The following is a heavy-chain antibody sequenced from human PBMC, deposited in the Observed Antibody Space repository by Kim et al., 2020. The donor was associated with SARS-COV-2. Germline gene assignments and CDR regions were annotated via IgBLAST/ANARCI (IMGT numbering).Heavy chain of an antibody. D-gene: IGHD4-4*01. J-gene: IGHJ1*01. Sequence: SETLSLTCTVSGGSISSSSYYWGWIRQPPGKGLEWIGSIYYSGSTYYNPSLKSRVTISVDTSKNQFSLKLSSVTAADTAVYYCARRWDYSPRAEYFQHWGQGSLVTVSS. CDR3: ARRWDYSPRAEYFQH. V-gene: IGHV4-39*01. CDR2: IYYSGST. CDR1: GGSISSSSYY.